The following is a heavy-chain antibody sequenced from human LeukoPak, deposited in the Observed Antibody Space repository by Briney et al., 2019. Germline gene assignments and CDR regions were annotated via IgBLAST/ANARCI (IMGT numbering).Heavy chain of an antibody. J-gene: IGHJ6*03. CDR3: ARSPRVGRGDYYYMDV. Sequence: PGGSLRLSCAASGFTFSSYAMHWVRQAPGKGLEYVSAISSNGGSTYYANSVKGRFTISRDNSKNTLYLQMGSLRAEDMAVYYCARSPRVGRGDYYYMDVWGKGTTVTVSS. V-gene: IGHV3-64*01. CDR1: GFTFSSYA. D-gene: IGHD2-15*01. CDR2: ISSNGGST.